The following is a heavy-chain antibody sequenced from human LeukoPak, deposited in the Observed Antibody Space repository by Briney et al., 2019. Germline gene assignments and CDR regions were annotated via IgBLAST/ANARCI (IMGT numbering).Heavy chain of an antibody. CDR2: INHSGST. CDR3: VRHFHGSGYVVDL. V-gene: IGHV4-34*01. Sequence: SETLSLTCAVYGGSFSGYYWSWIRQPPGKGLEWIGEINHSGSTNYNPSLKSRVTISVDTTKNQFSLKLTSVTAADTAVYFCVRHFHGSGYVVDLWGQGTLVTVSS. D-gene: IGHD6-13*01. J-gene: IGHJ5*02. CDR1: GGSFSGYY.